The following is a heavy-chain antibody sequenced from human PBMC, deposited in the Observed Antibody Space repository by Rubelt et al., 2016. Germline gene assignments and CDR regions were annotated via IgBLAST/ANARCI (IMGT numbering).Heavy chain of an antibody. V-gene: IGHV4-4*07. CDR1: GGSISSYY. CDR2: IYTSGST. D-gene: IGHD2-2*03. CDR3: AKIFGYCSGSSCYRWIDP. Sequence: QVQLQESGPGLVKPSETLSLTCTVSGGSISSYYWSWIRQPAGKGLEWIGRIYTSGSTNYNPSLKSRLTISVDTSKKQFSLNLTSVTAADTAVYYCAKIFGYCSGSSCYRWIDPWGQGTLVTVSS. J-gene: IGHJ5*02.